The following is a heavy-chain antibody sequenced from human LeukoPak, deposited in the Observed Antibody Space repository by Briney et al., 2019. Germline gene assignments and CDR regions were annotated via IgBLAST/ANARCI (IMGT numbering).Heavy chain of an antibody. CDR1: GYTFSSYA. V-gene: IGHV3-23*01. CDR2: ISGGGTSA. D-gene: IGHD2-21*02. Sequence: GGSLRLSCAASGYTFSSYAMSWVRQAPGKGLEWVSVISGGGTSAYYADSVKGRFTISRDSSKNKLYLQMNSLRAEDTAVYYCAKRGLGDREAFDIWGQGTMVTVSS. J-gene: IGHJ3*02. CDR3: AKRGLGDREAFDI.